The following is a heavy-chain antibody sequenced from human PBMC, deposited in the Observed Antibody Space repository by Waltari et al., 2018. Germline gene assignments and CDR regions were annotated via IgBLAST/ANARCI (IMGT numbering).Heavy chain of an antibody. CDR2: RSSSSSAI. Sequence: EVLLVESGGGFVQPGGYLRLSCAASAFTLHIHPLSLARQAQGKGLEWIAYRSSSSSAIYHADSVEGRFTISRDNAKNSLYLQMSSLRAEDTAVYYCARHLRPYWVGDCYSGLAYWGQGTLVTVSS. CDR3: ARHLRPYWVGDCYSGLAY. J-gene: IGHJ4*02. CDR1: AFTLHIHP. D-gene: IGHD2-21*01. V-gene: IGHV3-48*04.